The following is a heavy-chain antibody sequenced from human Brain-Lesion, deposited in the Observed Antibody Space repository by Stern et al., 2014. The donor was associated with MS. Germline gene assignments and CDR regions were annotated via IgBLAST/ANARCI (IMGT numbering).Heavy chain of an antibody. D-gene: IGHD2/OR15-2a*01. Sequence: VQLVESGGGVVQPGRPLRLSCVASGFTFGSCAMHWVRQAPGKGLDWVAGVSYDGSNKYYADYVKGRFTISRDNSQNTLYMQMSSLRPEDTAVYYCAKDRQYLTYFFDHWGQGSLVTVSS. CDR3: AKDRQYLTYFFDH. V-gene: IGHV3-30*18. CDR1: GFTFGSCA. J-gene: IGHJ5*02. CDR2: VSYDGSNK.